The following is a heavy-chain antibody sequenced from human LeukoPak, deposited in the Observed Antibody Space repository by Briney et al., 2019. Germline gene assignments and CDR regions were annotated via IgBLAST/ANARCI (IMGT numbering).Heavy chain of an antibody. CDR1: GYTFNSYG. CDR2: VSVYNGNT. J-gene: IGHJ6*02. Sequence: ASVKVSCKASGYTFNSYGITWVRQAPGQGLEWMGWVSVYNGNTNYAQNLQGRVTMTTDTSTSTAYMELRSLRSDDTAVYYCARGYDFWGGFTYYGMDVWGQGTTVTVSS. D-gene: IGHD3-3*01. V-gene: IGHV1-18*01. CDR3: ARGYDFWGGFTYYGMDV.